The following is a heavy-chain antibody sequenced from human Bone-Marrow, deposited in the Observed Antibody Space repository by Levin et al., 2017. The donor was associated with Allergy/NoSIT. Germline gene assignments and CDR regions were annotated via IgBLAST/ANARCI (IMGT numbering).Heavy chain of an antibody. CDR2: SGIASDT. D-gene: IGHD1-1*01. CDR3: VRGTTSTLGH. Sequence: LSLPCAASGFSLSFSNMNWVRQDPRKGLEWISYSGIASDTFYADSVKGRFTVARDIVQNSVYLQRNSLRGDDTAISFCVRGTTSTLGHWGRGTLVTVSS. CDR1: GFSLSFSN. J-gene: IGHJ4*02. V-gene: IGHV3-48*01.